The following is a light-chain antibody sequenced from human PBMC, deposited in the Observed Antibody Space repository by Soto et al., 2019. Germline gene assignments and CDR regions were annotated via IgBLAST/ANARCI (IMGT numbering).Light chain of an antibody. J-gene: IGLJ3*02. CDR1: PSHIMSYNY. Sequence: QSALTQPASVSGSPGQSITISSTGSPSHIMSYNYVSWYQQHPGKAPKLILFDVSVRPSGVSDRFSGSKSGNTASLTISGLQTEDEADYYCSSYTSTSTSLFGGGTKVTVL. V-gene: IGLV2-14*03. CDR2: DVS. CDR3: SSYTSTSTSL.